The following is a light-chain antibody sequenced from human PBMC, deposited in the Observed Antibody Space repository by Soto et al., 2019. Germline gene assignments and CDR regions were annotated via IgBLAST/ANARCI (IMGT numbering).Light chain of an antibody. V-gene: IGKV1-33*01. CDR3: QQYLNLPLT. CDR2: ATS. J-gene: IGKJ4*01. CDR1: QDISNY. Sequence: DIQMTQSPSSLSASVGDKVTITCQASQDISNYVNWYFQKPGKAPKLLISATSNLETGVPSRFSGSGSGTHFTFTISSLQPEDIATYYCQQYLNLPLTFGGGTKVQIK.